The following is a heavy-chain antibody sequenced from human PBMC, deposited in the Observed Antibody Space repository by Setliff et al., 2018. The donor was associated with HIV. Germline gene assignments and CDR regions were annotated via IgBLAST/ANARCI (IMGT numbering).Heavy chain of an antibody. CDR2: INQSGGI. CDR1: GGSFSGYY. V-gene: IGHV4-34*01. D-gene: IGHD5-12*01. Sequence: SETLSLTCAVSGGSFSGYYWSWIRQPPGKGLEWIGEINQSGGINYNPPLKSRVTISIDTFKNQFSMKLYSVTAADTAVYYCATASGYDLFMGAFDIWGQGTRAPSPQ. CDR3: ATASGYDLFMGAFDI. J-gene: IGHJ3*02.